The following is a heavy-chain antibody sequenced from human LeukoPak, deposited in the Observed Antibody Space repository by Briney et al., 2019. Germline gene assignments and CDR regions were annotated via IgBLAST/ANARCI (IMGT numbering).Heavy chain of an antibody. Sequence: GGSLRLSCAASGFTFSTYWMHWVRQAPGKGLVWVSRINSDGSSTSYADSVKGRFTISRDNSKNTLYLQMNSLRAEDTAVYYCARTTDYYDSSGYYSSFLSWGAKYNPFDYWGQGTLVTVSS. D-gene: IGHD3-22*01. V-gene: IGHV3-74*01. J-gene: IGHJ4*02. CDR2: INSDGSST. CDR3: ARTTDYYDSSGYYSSFLSWGAKYNPFDY. CDR1: GFTFSTYW.